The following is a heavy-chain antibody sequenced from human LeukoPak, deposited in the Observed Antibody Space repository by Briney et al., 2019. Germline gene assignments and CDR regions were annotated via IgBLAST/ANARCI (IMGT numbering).Heavy chain of an antibody. Sequence: GGSLRLSCAASGFTFSSYAMHWVRQAPGKGLEWVAVISYDGSNKYYADSVKGRFTISRDNSKNTLYLQMNSLRAEDTAVYYCAKDLSYCSGGSCYFNYFDYWGQGTLVTVSS. V-gene: IGHV3-30-3*01. D-gene: IGHD2-15*01. CDR2: ISYDGSNK. CDR3: AKDLSYCSGGSCYFNYFDY. J-gene: IGHJ4*02. CDR1: GFTFSSYA.